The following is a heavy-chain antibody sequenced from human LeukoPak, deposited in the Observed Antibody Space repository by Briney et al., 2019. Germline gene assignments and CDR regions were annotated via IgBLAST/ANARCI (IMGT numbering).Heavy chain of an antibody. CDR2: IYSGGRT. J-gene: IGHJ4*02. V-gene: IGHV3-66*01. D-gene: IGHD6-13*01. Sequence: PGGSLRLSCAASGFTFSSYSMNWVRQAPGKGLEWVSVIYSGGRTYYADSVKGRFTISRDNAKNSLYLQMNSLRAEDTAVYYCASSWYALFDYWGQGTLVTVSS. CDR3: ASSWYALFDY. CDR1: GFTFSSYS.